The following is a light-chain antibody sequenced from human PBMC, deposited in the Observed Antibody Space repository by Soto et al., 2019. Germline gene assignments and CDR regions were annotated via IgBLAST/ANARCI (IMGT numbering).Light chain of an antibody. CDR3: QQSYSTPAPP. CDR1: QSISSY. V-gene: IGKV1-39*01. CDR2: AAS. J-gene: IGKJ4*01. Sequence: DIQMTQSPSSLSASVGDRVTITCRASQSISSYLNWYQQKPGKAPKLLIYAASSLQSGVPSRFSGSGLGTDLPFTISSLQPEDFATSTCQQSYSTPAPPSGGGPKVRSN.